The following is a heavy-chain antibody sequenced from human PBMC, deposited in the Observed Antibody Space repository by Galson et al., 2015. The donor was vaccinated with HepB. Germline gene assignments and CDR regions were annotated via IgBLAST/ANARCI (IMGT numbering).Heavy chain of an antibody. CDR3: TKDKWREPPRGYFQY. D-gene: IGHD1-26*01. CDR1: GFTFSNYG. CDR2: ISDDGNNK. J-gene: IGHJ1*01. V-gene: IGHV3-30*18. Sequence: SLRLSCAASGFTFSNYGMHWVRQAPGKGLEWVAFISDDGNNKYYGDSVQGRVTISRDNSKNTLYLQMSSLRAEDTAVYYCTKDKWREPPRGYFQYWGQGTLVTVSS.